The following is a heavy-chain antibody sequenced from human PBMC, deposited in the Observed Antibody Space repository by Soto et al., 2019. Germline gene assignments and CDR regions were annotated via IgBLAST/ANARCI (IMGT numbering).Heavy chain of an antibody. J-gene: IGHJ5*02. D-gene: IGHD2-8*01. CDR3: ARESPPRYCTNGVCYFDP. Sequence: ASVEVSCKASGGTFGSYAISWVRQAPGQGLEWMGGIIPIFGTANYAQKFQGRVTITADESTSTAYMELSSLRSEDTAVYYCARESPPRYCTNGVCYFDPWGQGTLVTVSS. V-gene: IGHV1-69*13. CDR2: IIPIFGTA. CDR1: GGTFGSYA.